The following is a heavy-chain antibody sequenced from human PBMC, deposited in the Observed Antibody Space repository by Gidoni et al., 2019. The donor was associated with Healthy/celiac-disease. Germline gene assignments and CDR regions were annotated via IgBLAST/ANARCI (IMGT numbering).Heavy chain of an antibody. J-gene: IGHJ4*02. D-gene: IGHD1-1*01. CDR3: ARMTGSGRYYFDY. CDR1: GFSLSNARMG. CDR2: IFSNDEK. Sequence: QVTLKESGPVLVKPTETLTLTCTVSGFSLSNARMGVSWIRQPPGKALEWLAHIFSNDEKSYSTSLKSRLTISKDTSKSQVVLTMTNMDPVDTATYYCARMTGSGRYYFDYWGQGSLVTVSS. V-gene: IGHV2-26*01.